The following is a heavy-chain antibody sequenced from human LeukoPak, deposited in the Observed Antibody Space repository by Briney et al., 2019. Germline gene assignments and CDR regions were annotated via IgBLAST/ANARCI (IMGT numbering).Heavy chain of an antibody. CDR1: GFTFSSYS. J-gene: IGHJ4*02. Sequence: SGGSLRLSCAASGFTFSSYSMNWARQAPGKGLEWVANIGEDGSEKYYVDSVKGRFTISRDNAKNSLYLQMNSLRADDTAVYFCASGNSFDYWGQGTLVTVSS. CDR3: ASGNSFDY. CDR2: IGEDGSEK. V-gene: IGHV3-7*01.